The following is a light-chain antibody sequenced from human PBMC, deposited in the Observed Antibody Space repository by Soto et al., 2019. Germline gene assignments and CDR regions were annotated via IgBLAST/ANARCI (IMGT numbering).Light chain of an antibody. J-gene: IGLJ1*01. V-gene: IGLV1-44*01. CDR2: STS. CDR3: AAWDDRLDVYV. CDR1: SSNIGSNT. Sequence: QSVLTQPPSASGTPGQIVAISCSGSSSNIGSNTVTWYQQLPGTAPKLLIYSTSQRSSGVPGRFSGSKSGASASLSISGLQSEDEDDHYCAAWDDRLDVYVFGTGTKVTVL.